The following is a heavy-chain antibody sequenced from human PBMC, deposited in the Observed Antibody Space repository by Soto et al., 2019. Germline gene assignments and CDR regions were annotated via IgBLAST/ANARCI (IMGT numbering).Heavy chain of an antibody. J-gene: IGHJ6*03. CDR2: ISAYNGNT. D-gene: IGHD1-1*01. V-gene: IGHV1-18*01. CDR1: GYTFTSYG. CDR3: ARTIGTTGRSFYYYYYMDV. Sequence: ASVKVSCKASGYTFTSYGISWVRQAPGQGLEWMGWISAYNGNTNYAQKLQGRVTMTTDTSTSTAYMELRSLRSDDSAVYYCARTIGTTGRSFYYYYYMDVWGKGTTVTVSS.